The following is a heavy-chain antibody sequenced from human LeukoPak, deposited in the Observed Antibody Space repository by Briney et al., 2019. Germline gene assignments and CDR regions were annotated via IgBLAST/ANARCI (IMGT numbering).Heavy chain of an antibody. CDR1: GFTFSSYW. CDR3: ARDRGDGYNLEAFDI. CDR2: IKQDGSEK. V-gene: IGHV3-7*03. D-gene: IGHD5-24*01. Sequence: GGSLRLSCAASGFTFSSYWMSWVRQAPGKGLEWVANIKQDGSEKYYVDSVKGRFTISRDNSKSTLYLQMNSLRAEDTAVYYCARDRGDGYNLEAFDIWGQGTMVTVSS. J-gene: IGHJ3*02.